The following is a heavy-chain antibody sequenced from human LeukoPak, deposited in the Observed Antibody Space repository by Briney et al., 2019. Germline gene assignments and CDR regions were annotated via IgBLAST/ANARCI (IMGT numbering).Heavy chain of an antibody. V-gene: IGHV4-59*01. CDR3: ARGPYSSGRYIDY. CDR1: GGSISIYF. D-gene: IGHD3-10*01. J-gene: IGHJ4*02. CDR2: IFYSGST. Sequence: SETLSLTCTVSGGSISIYFWNWIRQPPGKGLEWIGSIFYSGSTNYNPSLKSRVTISVDTSKNQFSLKLSSVTAADTAVYYCARGPYSSGRYIDYWGRGTLVTVSS.